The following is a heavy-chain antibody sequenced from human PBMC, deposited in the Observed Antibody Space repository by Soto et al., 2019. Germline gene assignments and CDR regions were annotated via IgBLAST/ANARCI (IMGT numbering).Heavy chain of an antibody. V-gene: IGHV4-31*03. CDR2: IYYSGST. Sequence: SETLSLTCTVSGGSISSGGYYWSWIRQHPGKGLEGIGYIYYSGSTYYNPSLKSRGTISVDTSKHAFSLRLSSVTAADTAVYYCARDLRAYIDAFDIWGQGTMVTVSS. CDR1: GGSISSGGYY. J-gene: IGHJ3*02. CDR3: ARDLRAYIDAFDI. D-gene: IGHD4-17*01.